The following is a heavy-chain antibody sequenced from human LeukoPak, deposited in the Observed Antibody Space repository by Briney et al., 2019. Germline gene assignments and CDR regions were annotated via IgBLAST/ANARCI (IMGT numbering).Heavy chain of an antibody. D-gene: IGHD2-2*01. CDR2: IIPIFGTA. CDR3: AREAYCSSTSCYDVVYNWFDP. Sequence: SVKVSCKASGGTFSSYAINWVRQAPGQGLEWMGAIIPIFGTANYAQKFQGGVTITADESTSTAYMELSSLRSENTAVYYCAREAYCSSTSCYDVVYNWFDPWGQGTLVTVSS. J-gene: IGHJ5*02. CDR1: GGTFSSYA. V-gene: IGHV1-69*13.